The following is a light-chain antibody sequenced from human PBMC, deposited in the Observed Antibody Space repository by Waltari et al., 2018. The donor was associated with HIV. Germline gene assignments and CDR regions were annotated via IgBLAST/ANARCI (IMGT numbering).Light chain of an antibody. CDR1: TSISNTY. V-gene: IGKV3-20*01. J-gene: IGKJ5*01. CDR2: AAS. CDR3: QQYGSSPIT. Sequence: EIVLTQSPGTLSLSSGERATLSRRASTSISNTYLAWYQQKPGQAPRLLIYAASSRATGIPGRCSGSGSGTDFTLTISRLEPEDFAVYYCQQYGSSPITFGQGTRLEIK.